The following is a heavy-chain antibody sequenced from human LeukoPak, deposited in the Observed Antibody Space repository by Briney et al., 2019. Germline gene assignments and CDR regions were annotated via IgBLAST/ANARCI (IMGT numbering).Heavy chain of an antibody. CDR3: AGLVGIQYPDY. D-gene: IGHD4-11*01. CDR2: IIPILGIA. Sequence: SVKVSCKASGGTFGSYTISWVRQAPGQGLEWMGRIIPILGIANYAQKFQGRVTITADKSTSTAYMELSSLRSEDTAVYYCAGLVGIQYPDYWGQGTLVTVSS. CDR1: GGTFGSYT. V-gene: IGHV1-69*02. J-gene: IGHJ4*02.